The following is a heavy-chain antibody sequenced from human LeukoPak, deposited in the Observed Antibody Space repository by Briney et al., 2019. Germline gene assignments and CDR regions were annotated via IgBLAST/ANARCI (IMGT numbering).Heavy chain of an antibody. CDR2: TRNKANGYTT. CDR1: GFTFSSYA. D-gene: IGHD3-22*01. CDR3: ARNYYHSSGYYLDY. Sequence: GGSLRLSCAASGFTFSSYAMSWVRQAPGKGLEWVGRTRNKANGYTTEYAASVKGRFIISRDDSKNSLYLQMNSLKTEDTAVYYCARNYYHSSGYYLDYWGQGTLVTVSS. J-gene: IGHJ4*02. V-gene: IGHV3-72*01.